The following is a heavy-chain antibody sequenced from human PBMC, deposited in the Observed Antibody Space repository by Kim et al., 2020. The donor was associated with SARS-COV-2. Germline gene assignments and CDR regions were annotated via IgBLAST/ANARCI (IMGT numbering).Heavy chain of an antibody. J-gene: IGHJ4*02. CDR2: ISSNGGST. Sequence: GGSLRLSCSASGFTFSSYAMHWVRQAPGKGLEYVSAISSNGGSTYYADSVKGRFTISRDNSKNTLYLQMSSLRAEDTAVYYCVAPPGYSSSWSFDYWGQGTLVTVSS. V-gene: IGHV3-64D*06. CDR1: GFTFSSYA. CDR3: VAPPGYSSSWSFDY. D-gene: IGHD6-13*01.